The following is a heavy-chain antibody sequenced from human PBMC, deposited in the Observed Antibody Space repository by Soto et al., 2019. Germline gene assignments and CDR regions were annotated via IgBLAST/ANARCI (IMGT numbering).Heavy chain of an antibody. CDR3: ARYSSSWYYFDY. Sequence: SETLSLTCTVSGGSISSSSYYWGWIRQPPGKGLEWIGSIYYSGSTYYNPSLKSRVTISVDTSKNQFSLKLSSVTAADTVVYYCARYSSSWYYFDYWGQGTLVTVSS. V-gene: IGHV4-39*01. CDR2: IYYSGST. D-gene: IGHD6-13*01. CDR1: GGSISSSSYY. J-gene: IGHJ4*02.